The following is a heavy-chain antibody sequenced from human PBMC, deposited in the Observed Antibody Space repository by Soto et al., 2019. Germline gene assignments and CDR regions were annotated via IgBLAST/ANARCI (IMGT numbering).Heavy chain of an antibody. D-gene: IGHD5-12*01. J-gene: IGHJ6*02. CDR3: ARDVVDMVATFSQNYYYYYGLDV. V-gene: IGHV3-30-3*01. Sequence: ESGGGVVQPGRSLRLSCAASGFTFSNYAMHWVRQAPGKGLEWVAVISYDESRKYYADSVRGRFTISRDNSKNTLFLQMNSLRAEDTAVYYCARDVVDMVATFSQNYYYYYGLDVWGQGTTVTVSS. CDR1: GFTFSNYA. CDR2: ISYDESRK.